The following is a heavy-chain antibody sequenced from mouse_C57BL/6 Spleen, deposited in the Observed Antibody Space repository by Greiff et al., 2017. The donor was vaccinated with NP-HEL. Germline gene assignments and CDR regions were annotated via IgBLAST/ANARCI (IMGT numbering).Heavy chain of an antibody. V-gene: IGHV3-6*01. J-gene: IGHJ1*03. CDR2: ISYDGSN. CDR3: AGYYGKGYFDV. Sequence: EVQLQESGPGLVKPSQSLSLTCSVTGYSITSGYYWNWIRQFPGNKLEWMGYISYDGSNNYNPSLKNRIYITRDTSKNQFFLKLNTVTTEDTAAYYCAGYYGKGYFDVWGTGTTVTVSA. D-gene: IGHD1-1*01. CDR1: GYSITSGYY.